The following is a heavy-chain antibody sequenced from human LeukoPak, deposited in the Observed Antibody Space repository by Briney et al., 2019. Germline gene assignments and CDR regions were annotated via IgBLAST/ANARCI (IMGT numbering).Heavy chain of an antibody. V-gene: IGHV1-8*03. Sequence: ASVKVSCKASGYTFTSYDINWVRQATGQGLEWMGWMNPNSGNTGYAQKFQGRVTITRNTSISTAYMELSSLRSEDTAVYNCATVGPLMAYAIRGRAFDIWGQGTMVTVSS. J-gene: IGHJ3*02. CDR3: ATVGPLMAYAIRGRAFDI. D-gene: IGHD2-8*01. CDR2: MNPNSGNT. CDR1: GYTFTSYD.